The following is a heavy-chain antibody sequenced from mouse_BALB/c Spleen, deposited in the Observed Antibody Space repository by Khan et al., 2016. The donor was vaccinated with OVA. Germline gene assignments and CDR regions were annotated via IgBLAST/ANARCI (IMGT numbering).Heavy chain of an antibody. CDR1: GYSITSGF. CDR3: SRTYGSWTMDY. CDR2: VTYSGNT. Sequence: EVQLQESGPSLVKPSQTLSLTCSVTGYSITSGFWNWIRKFPGNKFEYIGYVTYSGNTYYNPSLKSRISITRDTSKSQYYLQLNSVTTEDTATDFCSRTYGSWTMDYWGQGTSVTVSS. J-gene: IGHJ4*01. V-gene: IGHV3-8*02. D-gene: IGHD1-1*01.